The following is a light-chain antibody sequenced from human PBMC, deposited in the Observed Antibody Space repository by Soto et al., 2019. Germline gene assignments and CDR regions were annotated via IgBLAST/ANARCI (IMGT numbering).Light chain of an antibody. CDR2: GAS. CDR1: QSVSNNY. Sequence: EIVLTQSPGTLSLSPGERATLSCRTSQSVSNNYLAWYQQKPGQAPRLLIYGASSRATGIPDRFSGSGSGTDFTLSISRLEPEDFAVYYCQQYSNLWTLGQGTKVDIK. J-gene: IGKJ1*01. V-gene: IGKV3-20*01. CDR3: QQYSNLWT.